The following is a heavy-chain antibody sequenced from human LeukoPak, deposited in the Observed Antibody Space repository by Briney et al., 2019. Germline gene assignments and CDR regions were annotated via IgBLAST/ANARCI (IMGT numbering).Heavy chain of an antibody. J-gene: IGHJ4*02. CDR3: AKTDYGDYVGGGGVDY. CDR2: ISWNSGSI. CDR1: GFTFDDYA. Sequence: SLRLSCAASGFTFDDYAMHWVRQAPGKGLEWVSGISWNSGSIGYADSVKGRFTISRDNAKNSLYLQMNSLRAEDTALYYCAKTDYGDYVGGGGVDYWGQGTLVTVSS. D-gene: IGHD4-17*01. V-gene: IGHV3-9*01.